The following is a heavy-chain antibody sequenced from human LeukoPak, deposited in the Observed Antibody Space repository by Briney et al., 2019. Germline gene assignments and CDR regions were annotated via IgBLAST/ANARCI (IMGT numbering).Heavy chain of an antibody. J-gene: IGHJ6*03. CDR1: EFTFSSYW. D-gene: IGHD3-22*01. V-gene: IGHV3-7*01. CDR3: ARCGYYYDSSGYYQQYYYYYYMDV. Sequence: TGGSLRLSCGGSEFTFSSYWMTWVRQAPGKGLEWVANIKEDGSEEYYVDSVKGRFTISRDNAKNSLYLQMNSLRVEDTAVYYCARCGYYYDSSGYYQQYYYYYYMDVWGKGTTVTVSS. CDR2: IKEDGSEE.